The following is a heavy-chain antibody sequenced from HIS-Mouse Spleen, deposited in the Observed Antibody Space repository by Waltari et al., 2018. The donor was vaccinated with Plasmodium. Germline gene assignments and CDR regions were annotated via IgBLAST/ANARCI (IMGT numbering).Heavy chain of an antibody. CDR2: IIPIFGTA. D-gene: IGHD1-1*01. CDR3: ASGRTGTTGTTRDFDY. V-gene: IGHV1-69*01. Sequence: QVQLVQSGAEVKKPGSSVKVSCKASGGTFSSYAISWVRQAPGQGLEWMGGIIPIFGTANYAQKGQGRVTTTTDESTSTAYRELSSLRAEDTAVDYCASGRTGTTGTTRDFDYWGQGTLVTVSS. CDR1: GGTFSSYA. J-gene: IGHJ4*02.